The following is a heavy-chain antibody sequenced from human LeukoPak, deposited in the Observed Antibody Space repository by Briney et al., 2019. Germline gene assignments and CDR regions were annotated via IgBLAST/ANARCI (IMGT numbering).Heavy chain of an antibody. CDR3: ARASGPFDY. J-gene: IGHJ4*02. V-gene: IGHV3-33*01. Sequence: GSLRLSCAASGFGLDIYGMHRVRQAPGQGVEWLAVIWNDGSNKYYADSVKGRFTISRDNSKNTLHLPMNSLRGEDTSLYYCARASGPFDYWGQGTLVTVSS. CDR1: GFGLDIYG. D-gene: IGHD3-10*01. CDR2: IWNDGSNK.